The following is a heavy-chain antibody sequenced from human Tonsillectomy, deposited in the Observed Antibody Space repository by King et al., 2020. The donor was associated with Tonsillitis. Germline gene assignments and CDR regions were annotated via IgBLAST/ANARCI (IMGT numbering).Heavy chain of an antibody. V-gene: IGHV3-23*04. J-gene: IGHJ3*02. CDR3: AKGTYSSSWYAFNI. Sequence: VQLVESGGGLVQPGGSLRLSCAASGFTFSSCAMSWVRQAPGKGLEWVSGISDSGGNTYYADSVKGRFTVSRDNSKNTLYLQMNSLRAEDTAVYYCAKGTYSSSWYAFNIWGQGTMVTVPS. D-gene: IGHD6-13*01. CDR2: ISDSGGNT. CDR1: GFTFSSCA.